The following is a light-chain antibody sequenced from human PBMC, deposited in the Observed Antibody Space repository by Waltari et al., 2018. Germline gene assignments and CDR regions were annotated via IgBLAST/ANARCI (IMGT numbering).Light chain of an antibody. Sequence: EIVLTQSPGTLSLSPGERATLSCRASQSVSGYLAWYQQKPGQAPRLLIYGASSRATGIPDRFSGSGSGTDFILTISRLEPEDFALYFCQQYDISPKTFGQGTKVEIK. CDR2: GAS. CDR3: QQYDISPKT. J-gene: IGKJ1*01. CDR1: QSVSGY. V-gene: IGKV3-20*01.